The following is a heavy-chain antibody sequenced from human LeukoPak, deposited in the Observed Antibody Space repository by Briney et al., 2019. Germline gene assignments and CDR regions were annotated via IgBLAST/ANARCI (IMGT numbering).Heavy chain of an antibody. Sequence: SETLSLTCTVSGDSIISTNYYWGWLRQPPGKGLEWIGHIYYSGATYYNASLKSRVTISVDTSKNQFSLKLNLVAAADTAVYYCARLVEYGSSSFDSWGQGTLVTVSS. CDR1: GDSIISTNYY. D-gene: IGHD6-6*01. J-gene: IGHJ4*02. CDR2: IYYSGAT. CDR3: ARLVEYGSSSFDS. V-gene: IGHV4-39*01.